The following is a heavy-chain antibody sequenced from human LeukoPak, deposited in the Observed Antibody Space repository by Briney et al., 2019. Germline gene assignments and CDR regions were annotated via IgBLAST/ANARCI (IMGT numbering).Heavy chain of an antibody. J-gene: IGHJ5*01. CDR1: GGSISSYY. CDR3: ARLYYYDSGTFYNGLDS. V-gene: IGHV4-59*12. Sequence: PSETLSLTCTVSGGSISSYYWSWIRQPPGRGLEWIGYIYYSGSTNYNPSLKSRVTISVDTSKNQLSLKLSSVTAADTAMYYCARLYYYDSGTFYNGLDSWGQGTLVTVSS. CDR2: IYYSGST. D-gene: IGHD3-10*01.